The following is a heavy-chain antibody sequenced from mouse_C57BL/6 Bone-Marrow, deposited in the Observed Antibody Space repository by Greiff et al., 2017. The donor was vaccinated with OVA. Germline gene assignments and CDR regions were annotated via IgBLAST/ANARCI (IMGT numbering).Heavy chain of an antibody. D-gene: IGHD3-2*02. CDR3: ARGRSGYEYYAMDY. V-gene: IGHV14-2*01. Sequence: EVKLMESGAELVKPGASVKLSCTASGFNIKDYYMHWVKQRPEQGLEWIGRIDPEDGETKYAPQFQGKATITADPSSNTAYLQLSSLTSEDTAVYYGARGRSGYEYYAMDYWGQGTSVTVSS. J-gene: IGHJ4*01. CDR2: IDPEDGET. CDR1: GFNIKDYY.